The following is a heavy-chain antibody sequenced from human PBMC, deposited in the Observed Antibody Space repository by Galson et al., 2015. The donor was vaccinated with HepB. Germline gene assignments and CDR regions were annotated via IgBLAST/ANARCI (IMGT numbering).Heavy chain of an antibody. D-gene: IGHD6-19*01. CDR1: GFTFSSYA. Sequence: SLRLSCAASGFTFSSYAMSWVRQAPGKGLEWVSYISSSGSTIYYADSVKGRFTISRDNAKNSLYLQMNSLRAEDTAVYYCARSIAVAGRYYYYGMDVWGQGTTVTVSS. CDR3: ARSIAVAGRYYYYGMDV. V-gene: IGHV3-11*01. CDR2: ISSSGSTI. J-gene: IGHJ6*02.